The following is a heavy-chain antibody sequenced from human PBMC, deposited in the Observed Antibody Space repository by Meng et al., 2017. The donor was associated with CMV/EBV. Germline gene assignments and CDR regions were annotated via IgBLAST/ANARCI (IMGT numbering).Heavy chain of an antibody. CDR2: IYYSGST. CDR1: GGSISSYY. Sequence: SETLSLTCTVSGGSISSYYWSWIRQPPGKGLEWIGYIYYSGSTNYNPSLKSRVTVSVDKSKNQFSLKLSSVTAADTAVYYCARSSRSIPYYGMDVWGQGTTVTVSS. CDR3: ARSSRSIPYYGMDV. J-gene: IGHJ6*02. V-gene: IGHV4-59*12. D-gene: IGHD2-21*01.